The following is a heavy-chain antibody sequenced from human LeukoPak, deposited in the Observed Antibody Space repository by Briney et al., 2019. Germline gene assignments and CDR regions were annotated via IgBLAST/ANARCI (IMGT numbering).Heavy chain of an antibody. Sequence: GSLRLSCAASGFTFSSYSMNWVRQAPGKGLEWIGEINHSGSTNYNPSLKSRVTISVDTSKNQFSLKLSSVTAADTAVYYCARTVGIAVAAINWFDPWGQGTLVTVSS. CDR2: INHSGST. V-gene: IGHV4-34*01. J-gene: IGHJ5*02. CDR1: GFTFSSYS. CDR3: ARTVGIAVAAINWFDP. D-gene: IGHD6-19*01.